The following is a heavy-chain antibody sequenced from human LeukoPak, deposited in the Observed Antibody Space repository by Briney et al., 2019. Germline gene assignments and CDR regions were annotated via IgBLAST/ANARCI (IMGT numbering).Heavy chain of an antibody. CDR3: ARTYREHFDY. J-gene: IGHJ4*02. V-gene: IGHV3-11*04. CDR2: ISTSGSTI. CDR1: GFTFSNYY. Sequence: GGSLRLSCAASGFTFSNYYMTWIRQAPGKGLEWVSYISTSGSTIYYADSVKGRFTISRDNAKNSLYLQMNSLRAEDTAVYYCARTYREHFDYWGQGTLVTVSS. D-gene: IGHD1/OR15-1a*01.